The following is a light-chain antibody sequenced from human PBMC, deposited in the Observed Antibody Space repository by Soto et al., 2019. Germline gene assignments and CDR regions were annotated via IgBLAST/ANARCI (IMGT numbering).Light chain of an antibody. CDR1: QSLLHSNGYNY. CDR3: MQALQTPLT. CDR2: LVS. V-gene: IGKV2-28*01. J-gene: IGKJ5*01. Sequence: EIVLTQSPLSLPVTPGEPASISCRSSQSLLHSNGYNYVDWYLQKPGQSPQLLIYLVSNRASGFPVRLSGSGSGTDFTLKISRVEAEDVGLWYCMQALQTPLTFGQGTRVEIK.